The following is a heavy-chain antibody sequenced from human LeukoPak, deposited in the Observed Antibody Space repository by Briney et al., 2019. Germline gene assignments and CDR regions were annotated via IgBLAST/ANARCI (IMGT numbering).Heavy chain of an antibody. V-gene: IGHV3-53*01. CDR3: AREGGPYSSTLRGH. J-gene: IGHJ4*02. CDR2: MYSSGST. D-gene: IGHD6-19*01. Sequence: GGSLRLSCAASGFSFSDFYMSWIRHAPGKGLEWVSIMYSSGSTDYADSVKGRFTIFRDNSKNTLYLQMNSLGVEDTAVYYCAREGGPYSSTLRGHWGQGTLVTVSS. CDR1: GFSFSDFY.